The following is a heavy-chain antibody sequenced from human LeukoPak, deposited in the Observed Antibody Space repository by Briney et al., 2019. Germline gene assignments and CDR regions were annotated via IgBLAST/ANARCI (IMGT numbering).Heavy chain of an antibody. CDR1: GFTFSSYG. CDR2: ISGSGVST. CDR3: AKVGYYDSKLDY. Sequence: GGSLRLSCAASGFTFSSYGMTWVRQAPGKGLEWVSAISGSGVSTYYADSVKGRFTISRDNSKNTLYLQMNSLRAEDTAVYYCAKVGYYDSKLDYWGQGTLVTVSS. J-gene: IGHJ4*02. D-gene: IGHD3-22*01. V-gene: IGHV3-23*01.